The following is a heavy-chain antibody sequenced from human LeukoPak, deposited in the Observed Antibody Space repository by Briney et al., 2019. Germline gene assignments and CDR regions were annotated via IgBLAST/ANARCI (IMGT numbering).Heavy chain of an antibody. D-gene: IGHD2-2*01. J-gene: IGHJ4*02. CDR2: IYYSGST. CDR3: ARYYCSSTSCYDDYFDY. Sequence: SETLSLTCTVSGGSISSYYWSWIRQPPGKGLEWIGYIYYSGSTNYNPSLKSRVTISVDTSKNQFSLKLRSVTAADTAVYYCARYYCSSTSCYDDYFDYWGQGTLVTVSS. V-gene: IGHV4-59*01. CDR1: GGSISSYY.